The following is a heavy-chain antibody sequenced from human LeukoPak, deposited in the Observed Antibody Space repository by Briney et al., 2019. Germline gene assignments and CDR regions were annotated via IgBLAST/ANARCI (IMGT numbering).Heavy chain of an antibody. V-gene: IGHV3-7*01. CDR1: GFTFSGNW. D-gene: IGHD1-26*01. Sequence: GGSLTLSCEASGFTFSGNWMSWVRQAPGKGLEWVASINPDGSQKLYMDSVKGRFTISRDNTKGSLYLQMNSLGAEDTAMYYCAKLLGTVTTYDSWGQGTRVTVSS. CDR2: INPDGSQK. J-gene: IGHJ4*02. CDR3: AKLLGTVTTYDS.